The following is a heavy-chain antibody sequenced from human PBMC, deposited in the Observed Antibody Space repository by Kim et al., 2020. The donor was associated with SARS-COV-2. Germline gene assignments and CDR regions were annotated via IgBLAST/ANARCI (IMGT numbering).Heavy chain of an antibody. Sequence: KSRGTISVDTSKNQFSLRLSSVTAADTAVYYCARVKVPAAIDYYYYGMDVWGQGTTVTVSS. J-gene: IGHJ6*02. D-gene: IGHD2-2*02. CDR3: ARVKVPAAIDYYYYGMDV. V-gene: IGHV4-31*02.